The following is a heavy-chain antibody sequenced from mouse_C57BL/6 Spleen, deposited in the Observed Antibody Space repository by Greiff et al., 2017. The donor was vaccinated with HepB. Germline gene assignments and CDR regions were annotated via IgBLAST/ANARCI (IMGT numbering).Heavy chain of an antibody. Sequence: VKLVESGPGLVQPSQSLSITCTVSGFSLTSYGVHWVRQSPGKGLEWLGVIWRGGSTDYNAAFMSRLSITKDNSKSQVFFKMNSMQADDTAIYYCAKKGGLRQAMDYWGQGTSVTVSS. D-gene: IGHD2-4*01. V-gene: IGHV2-5*01. J-gene: IGHJ4*01. CDR2: IWRGGST. CDR1: GFSLTSYG. CDR3: AKKGGLRQAMDY.